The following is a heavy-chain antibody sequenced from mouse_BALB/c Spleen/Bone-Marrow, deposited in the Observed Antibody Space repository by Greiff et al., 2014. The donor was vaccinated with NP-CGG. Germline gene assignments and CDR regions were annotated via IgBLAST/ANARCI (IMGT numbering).Heavy chain of an antibody. V-gene: IGHV5-6-5*01. CDR3: ARVGITTVDY. J-gene: IGHJ2*01. D-gene: IGHD1-1*01. Sequence: EVKLVESGGGLVKPGGSLKLSCAASGFTFSSYAMSWVRQTPEKRLEWVASISSGGSTYYPDSVKGRFTISRDNARNILYLQMSNLRSEDTAMYYCARVGITTVDYWGQGTTLTVSS. CDR1: GFTFSSYA. CDR2: ISSGGST.